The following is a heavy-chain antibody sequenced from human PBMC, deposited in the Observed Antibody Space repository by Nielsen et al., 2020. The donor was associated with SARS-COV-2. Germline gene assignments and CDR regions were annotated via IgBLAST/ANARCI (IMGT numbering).Heavy chain of an antibody. D-gene: IGHD6-19*01. Sequence: GGSLRLSCAASGFTFSSYWMHWVRQAPGKGLVWVSRINSDGSSTSYADSVKGRFTISRDNAKNTLYLQMNSLRAEDTAVYYCARGGEQWLVKAASDFDYWGQGTLVTVSS. V-gene: IGHV3-74*01. CDR1: GFTFSSYW. CDR3: ARGGEQWLVKAASDFDY. CDR2: INSDGSST. J-gene: IGHJ4*02.